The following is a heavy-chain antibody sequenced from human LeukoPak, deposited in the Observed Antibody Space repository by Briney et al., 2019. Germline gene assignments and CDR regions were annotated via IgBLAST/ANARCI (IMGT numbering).Heavy chain of an antibody. CDR2: ISSSGTTI. CDR1: GFTFSSDE. V-gene: IGHV3-48*03. D-gene: IGHD2-15*01. J-gene: IGHJ4*02. CDR3: ARDGPTPGF. Sequence: PGGSLRLSCAASGFTFSSDEMNWVRQAPGKGLEWVSYISSSGTTIYYADSVKGRFAISGDNAKNSLYLQMNSLRAEDTAVYYCARDGPTPGFWGQGTLLTVSS.